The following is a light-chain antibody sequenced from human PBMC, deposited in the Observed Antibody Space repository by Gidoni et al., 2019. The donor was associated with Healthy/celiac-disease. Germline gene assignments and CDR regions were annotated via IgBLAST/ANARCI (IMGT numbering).Light chain of an antibody. CDR2: KAS. Sequence: DIQMTQSPSTLSASVGDRVTITCRASQSISSWLAWYQKKPGKAPKLLIYKASSLESGVPSRCSGSGAGTEFTLTISSLQPDDFATYYCQQYNSYWTFGQGTKVEIK. V-gene: IGKV1-5*03. CDR1: QSISSW. J-gene: IGKJ1*01. CDR3: QQYNSYWT.